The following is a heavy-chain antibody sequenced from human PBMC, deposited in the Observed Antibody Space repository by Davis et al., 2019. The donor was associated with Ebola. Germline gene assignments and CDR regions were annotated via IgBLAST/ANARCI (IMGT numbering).Heavy chain of an antibody. D-gene: IGHD6-19*01. CDR1: GYTFTGYA. J-gene: IGHJ6*02. CDR3: ARDSRWLVPGTYYYYGMDV. CDR2: INGGNGNT. Sequence: ASVKVSCKASGYTFTGYAIHWVRQAPGQRLEWMGWINGGNGNTKYSQKLQGRVTITRDTSASTAYMELSSLRSEDTAVYYCARDSRWLVPGTYYYYGMDVWGRGTTVTVSS. V-gene: IGHV1-3*01.